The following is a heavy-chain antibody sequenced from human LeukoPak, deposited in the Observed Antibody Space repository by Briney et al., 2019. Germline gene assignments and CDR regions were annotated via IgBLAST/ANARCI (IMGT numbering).Heavy chain of an antibody. CDR2: ITTDGSST. CDR1: GFTFSSYW. D-gene: IGHD6-13*01. J-gene: IGHJ4*02. CDR3: ATDGSSSWYDGWRW. Sequence: QPGGSLRLSCAASGFTFSSYWMHWVRQRPGKGLVWVSRITTDGSSTTYADSVKGRFTVSRDNAKNTLYLQMNSLRAEDTAVYYCATDGSSSWYDGWRWWGQGTLVTVSS. V-gene: IGHV3-74*01.